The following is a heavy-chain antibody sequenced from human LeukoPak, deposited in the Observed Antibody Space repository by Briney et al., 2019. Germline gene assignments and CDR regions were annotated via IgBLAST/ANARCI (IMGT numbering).Heavy chain of an antibody. CDR2: ISAYNGNT. D-gene: IGHD2-2*01. J-gene: IGHJ4*02. Sequence: GASVKVSCKASGYTFTSYGISWVRQAPGQGLEWMGWISAYNGNTNYAQKLQGRVTMITDTSTSTAYMELRSLRSDDTAVYYCARDELIVVVPAAYDYWGQGTLVTVSS. CDR1: GYTFTSYG. V-gene: IGHV1-18*01. CDR3: ARDELIVVVPAAYDY.